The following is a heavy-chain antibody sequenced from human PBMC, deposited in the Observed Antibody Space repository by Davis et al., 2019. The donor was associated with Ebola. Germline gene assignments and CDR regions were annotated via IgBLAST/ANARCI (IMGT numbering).Heavy chain of an antibody. J-gene: IGHJ6*02. V-gene: IGHV1-69*13. CDR2: IIPIFGTA. Sequence: SVKVSCKASGGTFSSYAISWVRQAPGQGLEWMGGIIPIFGTANYAQKFQGRVTITADEYTSTAYMELSSLRSEDTAVYYCARYSNRYYYYYGMDVWGQGTTVTVSS. CDR1: GGTFSSYA. CDR3: ARYSNRYYYYYGMDV. D-gene: IGHD4-11*01.